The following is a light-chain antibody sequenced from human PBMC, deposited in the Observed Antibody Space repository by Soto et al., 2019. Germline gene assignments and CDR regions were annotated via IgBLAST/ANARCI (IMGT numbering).Light chain of an antibody. V-gene: IGKV1-39*01. CDR1: QSISSY. CDR2: AAS. J-gene: IGKJ5*01. CDR3: QQSYSTLIT. Sequence: DIQMTQSPSSLSASVGDSVTIXXRESQSISSYLNWYQQKPGKAPKLXIYAASSLQSGVPSRFSGSGSGTDFTLTISSLQPEDFATYYCQQSYSTLITFGQGTRLEI.